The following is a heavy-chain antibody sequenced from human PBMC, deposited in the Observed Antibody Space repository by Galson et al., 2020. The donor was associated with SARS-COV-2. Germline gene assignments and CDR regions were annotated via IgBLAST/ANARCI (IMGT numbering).Heavy chain of an antibody. CDR3: ATGPAAIRANWFDP. Sequence: ASVKVSCKVSGYTLTELSMHWVRQAPGKGLEWMGGFDPEDGETIYAQKFQGRVTMTEDTSTDTAYMELSSLRSEDTAVYYCATGPAAIRANWFDPWGQGTLVTVSS. D-gene: IGHD2-2*02. CDR2: FDPEDGET. V-gene: IGHV1-24*01. J-gene: IGHJ5*02. CDR1: GYTLTELS.